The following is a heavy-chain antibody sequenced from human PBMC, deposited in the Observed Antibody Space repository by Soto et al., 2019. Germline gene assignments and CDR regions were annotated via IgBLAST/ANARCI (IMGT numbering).Heavy chain of an antibody. V-gene: IGHV1-18*01. D-gene: IGHD2-21*01. CDR1: GYTFTSYG. CDR2: VTTYNGNT. J-gene: IGHJ4*02. Sequence: QVRLVQSGAEVKKPGASVKVSCKASGYTFTSYGNNWVRQAPGQGLEWMGRVTTYNGNTNYAPRFQGRVTMTTDTSTTTAYMELRSLRSDDTATYYCARERGLTVSTLLGYWGQGTLVSVSS. CDR3: ARERGLTVSTLLGY.